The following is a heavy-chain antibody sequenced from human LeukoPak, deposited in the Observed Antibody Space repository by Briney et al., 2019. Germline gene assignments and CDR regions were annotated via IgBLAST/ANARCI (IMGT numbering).Heavy chain of an antibody. Sequence: ASVKVSCKASGGTFSSYAISWVRQAPGQGLEWMGGIIPIFGTANYAQKFQGRVTIAADESTSTAYMELSSLRSEDTAVYYCARERYAEAARFDPWGQGTLVTVSS. CDR1: GGTFSSYA. CDR3: ARERYAEAARFDP. V-gene: IGHV1-69*13. D-gene: IGHD6-6*01. J-gene: IGHJ5*02. CDR2: IIPIFGTA.